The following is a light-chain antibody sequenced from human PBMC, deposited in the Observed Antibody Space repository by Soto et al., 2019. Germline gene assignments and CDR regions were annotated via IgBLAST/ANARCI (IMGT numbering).Light chain of an antibody. Sequence: SVLTQPPSASGSPGQSVTISCTGTSSDVGGYNYVSWYQQYPGKAPKLMIYEVNKRPSGVPDRFSGSKSGNTASLTVSGLQAEDEADYYCSSCGVRYNYVFGTGTKVTVL. CDR3: SSCGVRYNYV. V-gene: IGLV2-8*01. J-gene: IGLJ1*01. CDR2: EVN. CDR1: SSDVGGYNY.